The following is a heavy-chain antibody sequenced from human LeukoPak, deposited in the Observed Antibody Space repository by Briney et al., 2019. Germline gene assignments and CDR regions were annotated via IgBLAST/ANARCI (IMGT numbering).Heavy chain of an antibody. Sequence: SETLSVTCMDSLGSVSSGRYYWSWIRQPPGKGREWMGYVYYSGSTNFHPSLKSRVTISVDRSNNQVPVKLSAVTAADTAVYYCARDGGGYDRDTDYYYYYGMDVWRKGTTVTVSS. CDR3: ARDGGGYDRDTDYYYYYGMDV. V-gene: IGHV4-61*01. J-gene: IGHJ6*04. CDR1: LGSVSSGRYY. D-gene: IGHD5-12*01. CDR2: VYYSGST.